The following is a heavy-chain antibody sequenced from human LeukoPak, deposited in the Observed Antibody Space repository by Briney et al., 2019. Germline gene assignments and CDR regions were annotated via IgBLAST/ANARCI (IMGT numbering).Heavy chain of an antibody. CDR2: IYHSGST. Sequence: PSQTLSLTCTVSGGSISSGGYYWSWIRQPPGKGLEWIGYIYHSGSTYYNPSLKSRVTISVDRSKNQFSLKLSSVTAADTAVYYCARTNGRSTSYFDYWGQGTLVTVSS. J-gene: IGHJ4*02. CDR3: ARTNGRSTSYFDY. D-gene: IGHD2-2*01. CDR1: GGSISSGGYY. V-gene: IGHV4-30-2*01.